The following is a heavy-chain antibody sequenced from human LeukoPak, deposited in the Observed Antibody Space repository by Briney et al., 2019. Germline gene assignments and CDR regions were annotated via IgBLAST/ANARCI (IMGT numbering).Heavy chain of an antibody. D-gene: IGHD2-2*02. J-gene: IGHJ5*02. V-gene: IGHV4-61*02. CDR3: ARVGCSSTSCHTRIWFDP. Sequence: SQTLSLTCTVSGGSISSGSYYWSWIRQPAGKGLEWIGRIYTSGSTNYNPSLKSRVTISVDTSKNQFSLKLSSVTAADTAVYYCARVGCSSTSCHTRIWFDPWGQGTLVTVSS. CDR1: GGSISSGSYY. CDR2: IYTSGST.